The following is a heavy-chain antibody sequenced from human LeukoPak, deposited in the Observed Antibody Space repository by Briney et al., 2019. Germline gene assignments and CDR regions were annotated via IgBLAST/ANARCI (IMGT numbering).Heavy chain of an antibody. Sequence: ASVKVSCKASAYTFTAYYMHWVRQAPGQGLEWMGCINPNSGGTNYAQKFQGRVAMTRDTSISTAYMELSRLRSDDTAVYYCASLGGHYSYDVWGSYRGADYWGQGTLVTVSS. J-gene: IGHJ4*02. D-gene: IGHD3-16*02. V-gene: IGHV1-2*02. CDR3: ASLGGHYSYDVWGSYRGADY. CDR1: AYTFTAYY. CDR2: INPNSGGT.